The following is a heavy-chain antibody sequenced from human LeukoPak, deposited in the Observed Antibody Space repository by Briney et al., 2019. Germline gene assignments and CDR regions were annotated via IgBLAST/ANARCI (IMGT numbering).Heavy chain of an antibody. V-gene: IGHV3-23*01. J-gene: IGHJ5*02. CDR3: AKDAVRGSGRINWFDT. CDR2: ITGVGGNT. D-gene: IGHD3-10*01. CDR1: EFTFGSYA. Sequence: GGSLRLSCATSEFTFGSYAMTWVRQAPGKGLEWVSGITGVGGNTYYADSVKGRFTISRDNSKNTLYLQMNSLRAEDTAAYYCAKDAVRGSGRINWFDTWGRGTLVTVSS.